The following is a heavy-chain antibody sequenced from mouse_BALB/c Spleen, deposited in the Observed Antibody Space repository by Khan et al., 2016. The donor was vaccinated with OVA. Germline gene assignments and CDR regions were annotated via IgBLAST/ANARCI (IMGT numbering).Heavy chain of an antibody. D-gene: IGHD1-3*01. J-gene: IGHJ4*01. CDR1: GFSLTSYG. CDR3: AKWGSGSTYAMDH. Sequence: VQLQESGPGLVAPSQSLAITCTVSGFSLTSYGVNWVRQPPGKGLEWLGVIWGDGSTNYNSALISRLSMLHDISKSQVFLKLSSLQTDDAATYCWAKWGSGSTYAMDHWGQGTSVTVSS. V-gene: IGHV2-3*01. CDR2: IWGDGST.